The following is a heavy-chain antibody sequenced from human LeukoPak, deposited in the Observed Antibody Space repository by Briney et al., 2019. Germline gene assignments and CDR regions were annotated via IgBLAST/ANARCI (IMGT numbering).Heavy chain of an antibody. CDR3: AKPKYYDFWSGPNASDY. D-gene: IGHD3-3*01. V-gene: IGHV3-23*01. CDR1: GFTFSSYA. J-gene: IGHJ4*02. CDR2: ISGSGGST. Sequence: PGGSLRLSCAASGFTFSSYAMSWVRQAPGKGLEWVSAISGSGGSTYYADSVKGRFTISRDNSKNTLYLQMNSLRAEDTAVYYCAKPKYYDFWSGPNASDYWGQGTLVTVSS.